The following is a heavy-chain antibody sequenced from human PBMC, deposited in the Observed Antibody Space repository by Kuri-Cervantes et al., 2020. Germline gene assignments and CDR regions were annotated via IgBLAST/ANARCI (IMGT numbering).Heavy chain of an antibody. CDR2: ISSSSSYI. CDR3: ASGYDILTGYPYFDY. Sequence: GGSLRLSCAASGFTLSKYAMNWVRQVPGKGLEWVSSISSSSSYIYYADSVKGRFTISRDNSKNSLYLQMNSLRAEDTAVYYCASGYDILTGYPYFDYWGQGTLVTVSS. J-gene: IGHJ4*02. D-gene: IGHD3-9*01. V-gene: IGHV3-21*01. CDR1: GFTLSKYA.